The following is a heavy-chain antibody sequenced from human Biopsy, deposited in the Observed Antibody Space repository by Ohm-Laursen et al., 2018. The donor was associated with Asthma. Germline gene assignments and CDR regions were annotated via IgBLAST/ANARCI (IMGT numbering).Heavy chain of an antibody. CDR1: GYTFNSAG. CDR2: ISVYNGNT. Sequence: APVKVSCKTSGYTFNSAGITWVRQAPGQGLEWMGWISVYNGNTKVAQKLQDGVTMITDTSTSTAYMELRSLRSDDTAVYFCARAVDYSHYYGIDVWGQGTTVAAS. CDR3: ARAVDYSHYYGIDV. V-gene: IGHV1-18*01. J-gene: IGHJ6*02. D-gene: IGHD3-10*01.